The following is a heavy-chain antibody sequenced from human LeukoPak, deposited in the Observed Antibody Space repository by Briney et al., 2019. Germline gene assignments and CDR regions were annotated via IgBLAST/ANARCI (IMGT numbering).Heavy chain of an antibody. Sequence: PGRSLRLSCAASGFTFSSYGMHWVRQAPGKGLEWVAFIRYDGSNKYYADSVKGRFTISRDNSKNTLYLQMNSLRAEDTAVYYCAKDRDRNDPPFTFDYWGQGTLVTVSS. CDR1: GFTFSSYG. CDR2: IRYDGSNK. V-gene: IGHV3-30*02. D-gene: IGHD1-1*01. CDR3: AKDRDRNDPPFTFDY. J-gene: IGHJ4*02.